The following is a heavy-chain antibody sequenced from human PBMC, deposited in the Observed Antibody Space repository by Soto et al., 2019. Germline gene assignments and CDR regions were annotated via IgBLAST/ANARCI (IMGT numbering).Heavy chain of an antibody. J-gene: IGHJ5*02. CDR2: ISSSSSTI. CDR1: GFTFSSYS. Sequence: EVQLVESGGGLVQPGGSLRLSCASSGFTFSSYSMNGVRQAPGKGLEWVSYISSSSSTIYYADSVKGRFTISRDNAKNSLYLKMNSLRAEDTAVYYCARVDPMVRGDWPFDPWGQGTLVTVSS. D-gene: IGHD3-10*01. V-gene: IGHV3-48*01. CDR3: ARVDPMVRGDWPFDP.